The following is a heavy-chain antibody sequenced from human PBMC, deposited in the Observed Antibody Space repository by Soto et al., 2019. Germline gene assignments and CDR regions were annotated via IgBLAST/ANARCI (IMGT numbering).Heavy chain of an antibody. Sequence: QVQLQQWGAGLLKPSETLSLTCAVYGGSFSGYYWSWIRQPPGKGLEWIGEINHSGSTNYNPSPKSRVTISVDTSKNQFSLKLSSVTAADTAVYYCAFAGFGEPPEDYWGQGTLVTVSS. J-gene: IGHJ4*02. D-gene: IGHD3-10*01. CDR3: AFAGFGEPPEDY. CDR1: GGSFSGYY. CDR2: INHSGST. V-gene: IGHV4-34*01.